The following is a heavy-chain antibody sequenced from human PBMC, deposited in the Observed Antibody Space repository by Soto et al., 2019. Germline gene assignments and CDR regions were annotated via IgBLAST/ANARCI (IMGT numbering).Heavy chain of an antibody. D-gene: IGHD2-2*01. CDR1: GFTFSSYA. CDR3: ARDLNHCISTSCYHYYYGMDV. V-gene: IGHV3-30-3*01. CDR2: ISYDGSNK. J-gene: IGHJ6*02. Sequence: QVQLVESGGGVVQPGRSLRLSCAASGFTFSSYAMHWVRQAPGKGLEWVAVISYDGSNKYYADSVKGRFTISRDNSKNTPYLQMNSLRAEDTAVYYCARDLNHCISTSCYHYYYGMDVWGQGTTVTVSS.